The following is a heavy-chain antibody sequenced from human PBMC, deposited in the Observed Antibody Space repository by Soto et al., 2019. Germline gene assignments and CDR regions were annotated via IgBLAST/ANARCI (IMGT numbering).Heavy chain of an antibody. D-gene: IGHD6-6*01. CDR3: ARGSSIAGLYYGMDV. CDR1: GGSISSGGYY. V-gene: IGHV4-31*03. Sequence: QVQLQESGPGLVKPSQTLSLTCTVSGGSISSGGYYWTWIRQHPGKGLEWIGYNYYSGITYYNPSLKSRVTISLDPSKHKFSLKLSSVTDADTGVYCCARGSSIAGLYYGMDVWGQGTTVTVSS. J-gene: IGHJ6*02. CDR2: NYYSGIT.